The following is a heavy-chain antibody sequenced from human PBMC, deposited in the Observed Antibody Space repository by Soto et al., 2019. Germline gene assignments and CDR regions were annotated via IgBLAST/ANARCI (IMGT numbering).Heavy chain of an antibody. J-gene: IGHJ3*02. CDR2: ISSSGDNT. V-gene: IGHV3-23*01. D-gene: IGHD6-25*01. CDR1: GFTFRNYA. Sequence: EVQLLESGGGLVQPGGSPRLSCAASGFTFRNYAMTWVRQAPGKGLEWVSGISSSGDNTYYPSSVRGRFTISRDNSKDTLFLQMSSLRAEDTATYYCAKFKGGVNDGLDIWGQGTMVTVSS. CDR3: AKFKGGVNDGLDI.